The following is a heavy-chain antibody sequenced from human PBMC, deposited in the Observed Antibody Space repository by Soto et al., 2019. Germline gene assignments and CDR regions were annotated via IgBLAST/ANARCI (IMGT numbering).Heavy chain of an antibody. Sequence: PGGSLRLSCAASGFSFSNYAMHWVRQAPGKGLEWGAVISDDGSNKYYADSVKGRFTISRDNSKNTLYLQMNSLTVEDTAVYYCARDRMTTVTYIDYWGQGXLVTVYS. V-gene: IGHV3-30-3*01. CDR2: ISDDGSNK. D-gene: IGHD4-17*01. CDR1: GFSFSNYA. CDR3: ARDRMTTVTYIDY. J-gene: IGHJ4*02.